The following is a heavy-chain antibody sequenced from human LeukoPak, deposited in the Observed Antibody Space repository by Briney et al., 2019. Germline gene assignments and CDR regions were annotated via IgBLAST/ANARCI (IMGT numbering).Heavy chain of an antibody. CDR3: ARDPGTTDDY. Sequence: SETLSLTCTVSGGSINNYYWNWIRQPPGKGLEWIGSIYHSGSTYYNPSLKSRVTISVDTSKNQFSLKLSSVTAADTAVYYCARDPGTTDDYWGQGTLVTVSS. D-gene: IGHD1-7*01. J-gene: IGHJ4*02. CDR1: GGSINNYY. V-gene: IGHV4-38-2*02. CDR2: IYHSGST.